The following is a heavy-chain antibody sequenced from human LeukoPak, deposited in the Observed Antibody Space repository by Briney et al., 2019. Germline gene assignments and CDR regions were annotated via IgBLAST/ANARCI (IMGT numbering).Heavy chain of an antibody. CDR1: GFTFSSYS. V-gene: IGHV3-21*03. CDR2: ISSSGTYT. J-gene: IGHJ4*02. Sequence: GGSLRLSCAASGFTFSSYSMNWVRQAPGKGLEWVSSISSSGTYTYYADSLKGRFTISRDNAKNSLSLQMNSLRAEDTAVYYCATSTYYYDISARQKQGYYFDYWGQGTLVTVSS. CDR3: ATSTYYYDISARQKQGYYFDY. D-gene: IGHD3-22*01.